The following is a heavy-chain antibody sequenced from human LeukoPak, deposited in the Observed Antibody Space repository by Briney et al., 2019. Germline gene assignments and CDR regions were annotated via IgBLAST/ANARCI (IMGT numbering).Heavy chain of an antibody. V-gene: IGHV1-2*02. J-gene: IGHJ4*02. CDR3: ASTAGHEYGYYLYYFDY. D-gene: IGHD4-17*01. Sequence: GASVKVSCKASGYTITGYYMHWVRQAPGQGLEWMGWINPNSGGTNYAQKFQGRVTMTRDTSISTAYMELSSLRSDDTAVYYCASTAGHEYGYYLYYFDYWGRGTLVTVSS. CDR2: INPNSGGT. CDR1: GYTITGYY.